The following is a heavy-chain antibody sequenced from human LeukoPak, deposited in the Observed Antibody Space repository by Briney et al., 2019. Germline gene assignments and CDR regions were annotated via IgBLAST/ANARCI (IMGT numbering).Heavy chain of an antibody. D-gene: IGHD6-13*01. CDR1: GGSISSYY. CDR2: IYTSGST. J-gene: IGHJ3*02. V-gene: IGHV4-4*07. Sequence: SETLSLTCTVSGGSISSYYWSWIRQPAGKGLEWIGRIYTSGSTDYNPSLKSRVTMSVDTSKNQFSLRLTSVTAADTAVYYCARGIAAASERALDIWGQGTTVTVSS. CDR3: ARGIAAASERALDI.